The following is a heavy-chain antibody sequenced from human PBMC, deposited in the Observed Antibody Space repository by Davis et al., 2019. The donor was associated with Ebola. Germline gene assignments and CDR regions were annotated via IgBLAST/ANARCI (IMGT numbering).Heavy chain of an antibody. D-gene: IGHD1-7*01. CDR2: ISYDGSNK. CDR3: ARETGNYSFDY. V-gene: IGHV3-30*03. CDR1: GFTFSSYG. J-gene: IGHJ4*02. Sequence: GGSLRLSCAASGFTFSSYGMHWVRQAPGKGLEWVAVISYDGSNKYYADSVKGRFTISRDNSKNRLFLQMDRLRADDTSVYYCARETGNYSFDYWGQGIPVTVSS.